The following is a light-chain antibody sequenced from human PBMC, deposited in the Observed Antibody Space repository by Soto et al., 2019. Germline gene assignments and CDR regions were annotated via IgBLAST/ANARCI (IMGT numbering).Light chain of an antibody. J-gene: IGKJ1*01. CDR1: QSVSSK. V-gene: IGKV3-15*01. Sequence: ERLMTQSPATLSVSPGAGASLSCRASQSVSSKLAWYQQKPGQAPRLLIYGASTRATGIPARFSGSGSGTEFTLIISSLQSEDSAVYYCQQYNSWLWTFGQGTKVDIK. CDR3: QQYNSWLWT. CDR2: GAS.